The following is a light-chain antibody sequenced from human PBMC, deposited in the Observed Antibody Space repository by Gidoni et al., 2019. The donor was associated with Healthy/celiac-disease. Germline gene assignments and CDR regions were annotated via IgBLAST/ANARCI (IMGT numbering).Light chain of an antibody. CDR1: QDISNY. J-gene: IGKJ5*01. CDR2: AAS. CDR3: QQYNSYPPST. Sequence: DIQMTQSPSSLSASVGDRVTITCRASQDISNYLAWFQQTPGKATKSLIYAASSLQSGVPSKFSGSGSGTDFTLTISSLQPEDIATYYCQQYNSYPPSTFGQXTRLEIK. V-gene: IGKV1-16*02.